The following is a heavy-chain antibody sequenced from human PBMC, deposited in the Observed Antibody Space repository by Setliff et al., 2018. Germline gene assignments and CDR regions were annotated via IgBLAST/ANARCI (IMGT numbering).Heavy chain of an antibody. V-gene: IGHV4-61*09. D-gene: IGHD2-15*01. J-gene: IGHJ4*02. CDR2: IYTRGST. CDR1: WCSINSSHYY. Sequence: LSLPFPFSWCSINSSHYYWSWIRKPAGKGLELIFHIYTRGSTNYNPSLRSRVSISVDTSKNHFSLRLSSVAATDTAVYYCLRIRLVPHGHSWGQGTLVTVSS. CDR3: LRIRLVPHGHS.